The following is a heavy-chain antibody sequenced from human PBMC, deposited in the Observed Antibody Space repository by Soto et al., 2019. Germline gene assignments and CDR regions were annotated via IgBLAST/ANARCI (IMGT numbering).Heavy chain of an antibody. CDR3: ARAYSSGWSTSFDY. CDR1: GGSVSSHH. V-gene: IGHV4-59*02. D-gene: IGHD6-19*01. J-gene: IGHJ4*02. Sequence: SETLSLTCIVSGGSVSSHHWRWSRQFPGQGLEWIGYMSYTGSTNYNPSLKSRVTISVDTSKNQFSLKLSSVTAADTAVYYCARAYSSGWSTSFDYWGQGSLVTVSS. CDR2: MSYTGST.